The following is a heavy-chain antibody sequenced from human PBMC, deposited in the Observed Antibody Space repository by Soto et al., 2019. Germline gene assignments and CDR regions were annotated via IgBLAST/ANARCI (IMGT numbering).Heavy chain of an antibody. CDR1: GGPLSSFY. J-gene: IGHJ3*02. CDR2: IYYTGST. V-gene: IGHV4-59*07. Sequence: SDSMYIRSNSSGGPLSSFYYSWIRQAPGKGLEWIGYIYYTGSTNYNPSLKSRVTMSVDTSKNQFSLKLTSVTAADTAVYFCAVTRGGAHPHDISGQGTMVTV. CDR3: AVTRGGAHPHDI. D-gene: IGHD2-21*02.